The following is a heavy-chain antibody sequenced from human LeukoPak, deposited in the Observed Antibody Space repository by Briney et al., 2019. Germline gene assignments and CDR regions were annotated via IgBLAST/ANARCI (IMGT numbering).Heavy chain of an antibody. V-gene: IGHV3-11*04. CDR2: ISFSGSPT. CDR3: ARDHGVPAAKAPSGGDY. D-gene: IGHD2-2*01. CDR1: GFTFSDYY. J-gene: IGHJ4*02. Sequence: GGPLRLSCAASGFTFSDYYMSWIRQAPGKGLEWVSYISFSGSPTQYADSVKGRFTISRDNAKNSLYLQMNSLRAEDTAVYYCARDHGVPAAKAPSGGDYWGQGTLVTVSS.